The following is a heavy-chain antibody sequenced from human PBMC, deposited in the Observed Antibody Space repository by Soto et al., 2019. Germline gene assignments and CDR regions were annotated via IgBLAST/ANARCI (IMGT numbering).Heavy chain of an antibody. D-gene: IGHD2-21*01. CDR3: AADSTRVVVPNAFDI. Sequence: SVKVSCKASGFTFTSSAVQWVRQARGQRLEWIGWIVVGSGNTNYAQKFQERVTITRDMSTSTAYMELSSLRSEDTAVYYCAADSTRVVVPNAFDIWGQGTMVTV. CDR1: GFTFTSSA. V-gene: IGHV1-58*01. J-gene: IGHJ3*02. CDR2: IVVGSGNT.